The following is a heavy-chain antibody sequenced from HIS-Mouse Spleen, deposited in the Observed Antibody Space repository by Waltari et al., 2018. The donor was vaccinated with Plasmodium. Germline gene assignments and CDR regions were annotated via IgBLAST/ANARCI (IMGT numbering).Heavy chain of an antibody. CDR2: IKQDGSEK. V-gene: IGHV3-7*01. D-gene: IGHD6-13*01. J-gene: IGHJ2*01. CDR1: GFTFRSYW. CDR3: ASSWYWYFDL. Sequence: EVPLVESGGGLVQPGGSLRLACAASGFTFRSYWMSWVRQAPGKGLEWVANIKQDGSEKYYVDSVKGRFTISRDNAKNSLYLQMNSLRAEDTAVYYCASSWYWYFDLWGRGTLVTVSS.